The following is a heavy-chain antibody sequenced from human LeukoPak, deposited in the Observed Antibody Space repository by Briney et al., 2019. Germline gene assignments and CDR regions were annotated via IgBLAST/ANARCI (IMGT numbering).Heavy chain of an antibody. J-gene: IGHJ4*02. CDR1: GFTFSSYW. D-gene: IGHD6-13*01. V-gene: IGHV3-7*01. Sequence: PGGSLRLSCAASGFTFSSYWMSWVRQAPGKGLEWVANIKQDGSEKYYVDSVKGRFTISRDNAKNSLYLQMNSLRVDDTAVYYCAKGSSTWDYWGQGTLVTVSS. CDR2: IKQDGSEK. CDR3: AKGSSTWDY.